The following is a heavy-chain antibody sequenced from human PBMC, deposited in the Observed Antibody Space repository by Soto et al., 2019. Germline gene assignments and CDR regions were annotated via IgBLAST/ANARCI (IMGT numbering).Heavy chain of an antibody. CDR1: GYIFTKSA. CDR3: ARDSVAAGNINFDY. V-gene: IGHV1-3*01. CDR2: ISGGNGNT. Sequence: ASVKVSCKASGYIFTKSAMHWVRQAPGQRLEWMGWISGGNGNTKYSPKLQDRVTITRDTSASTAYMELSSLRSEDTALYYCARDSVAAGNINFDYWGQGTLVTVSS. D-gene: IGHD6-25*01. J-gene: IGHJ4*02.